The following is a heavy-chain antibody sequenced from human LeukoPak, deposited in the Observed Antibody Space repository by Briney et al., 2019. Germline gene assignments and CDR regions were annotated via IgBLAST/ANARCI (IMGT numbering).Heavy chain of an antibody. J-gene: IGHJ3*02. Sequence: ASVKVSCKASGYTFTSYCMHWVRQAPGQGLEWMGIINPSGGSTSYAQKFQGRVTMTRDTSTSTVYMELSSLRSEDTAVYYCARRGGGYSYGSIGAFDIWGQGTMVTVSS. D-gene: IGHD5-18*01. CDR1: GYTFTSYC. CDR3: ARRGGGYSYGSIGAFDI. CDR2: INPSGGST. V-gene: IGHV1-46*01.